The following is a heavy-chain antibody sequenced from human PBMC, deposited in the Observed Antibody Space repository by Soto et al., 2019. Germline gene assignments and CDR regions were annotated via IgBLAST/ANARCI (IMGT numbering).Heavy chain of an antibody. CDR3: ARGDPEGDYYYYYMDV. V-gene: IGHV4-34*01. J-gene: IGHJ6*03. D-gene: IGHD1-26*01. CDR2: INHSGST. Sequence: SETLSLTCAVYGGSFSGYYWSWIRQPPGKGLEWIGEINHSGSTNYNPSLKSRVTISVDTSKNQFSLKLSSVTAADTAVYYCARGDPEGDYYYYYMDVWGKGTTATVSS. CDR1: GGSFSGYY.